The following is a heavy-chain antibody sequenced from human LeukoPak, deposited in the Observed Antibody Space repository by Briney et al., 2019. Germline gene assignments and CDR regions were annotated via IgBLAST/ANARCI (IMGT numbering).Heavy chain of an antibody. J-gene: IGHJ3*02. Sequence: GVSLRLSCAVSGFRFNAFAIHWVREAPGKGLEWVSGVGWDGTSVAYADSVKGRFTISRDNAQNSVYLQMNSLRIEDTALYYCAKGLYGLGILTYDGFDIWGQGTMVTVSS. D-gene: IGHD3-10*01. CDR2: VGWDGTSV. CDR3: AKGLYGLGILTYDGFDI. CDR1: GFRFNAFA. V-gene: IGHV3-9*01.